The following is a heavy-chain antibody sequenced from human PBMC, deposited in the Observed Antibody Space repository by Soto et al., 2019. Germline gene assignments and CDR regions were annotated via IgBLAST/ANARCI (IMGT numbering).Heavy chain of an antibody. CDR3: ASRVGD. V-gene: IGHV3-21*01. J-gene: IGHJ4*02. CDR1: GFTFSTYT. CDR2: ISSTSSYI. D-gene: IGHD3-16*01. Sequence: PGGSMSLCCAASGFTFSTYTMNWVRQAPGKGLEWVSSISSTSSYILYADSVKGRFTISRDNAKNSLYLQMNSLRAEDTAVYYCASRVGDWGQGTLVTVS.